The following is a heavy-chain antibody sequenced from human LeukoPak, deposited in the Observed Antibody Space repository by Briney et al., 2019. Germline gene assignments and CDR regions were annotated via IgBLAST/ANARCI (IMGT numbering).Heavy chain of an antibody. J-gene: IGHJ6*02. V-gene: IGHV1-2*02. CDR3: TRVRSVVSSGDGLDV. CDR1: GYTFSGYY. CDR2: INPNSGFT. Sequence: ASVKVSCKASGYTFSGYYIHWVRQAPGQGLEWMGWINPNSGFTEYAQRFQGRVTMTSDPSVSTVYMELSSLRSDDTAVYYCTRVRSVVSSGDGLDVWGQGTTVTASS. D-gene: IGHD6-19*01.